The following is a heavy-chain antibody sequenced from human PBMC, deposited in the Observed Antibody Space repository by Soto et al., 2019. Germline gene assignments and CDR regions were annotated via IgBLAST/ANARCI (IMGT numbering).Heavy chain of an antibody. J-gene: IGHJ5*02. D-gene: IGHD6-19*01. CDR3: ARGIAVAGTRNWFDP. CDR2: IYYSGST. CDR1: GGSISSGGYY. V-gene: IGHV4-31*03. Sequence: QVQLQESGPGLVKPSQTLSLTCTVSGGSISSGGYYWSWIRQHPGKGLEWIGYIYYSGSTYYNPSFKSRVTISVDTSKNQFSLKLSSVTAADTAVYYCARGIAVAGTRNWFDPWGQGTLVTVSS.